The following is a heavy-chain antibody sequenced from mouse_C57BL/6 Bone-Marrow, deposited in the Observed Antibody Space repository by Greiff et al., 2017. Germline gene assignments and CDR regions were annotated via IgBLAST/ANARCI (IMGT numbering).Heavy chain of an antibody. Sequence: EVQLQQSGGGLVQPGGSLKLSCAASGFTFSDYYMYWVRQTPEKRLEWVAYISNGGGSTYYPDTVKGRFTISRDNAKNTLYLQMSRLKSEDTAMYYCARRPDYYGSSYWYFDVWGTGTTVTVSS. V-gene: IGHV5-12*01. CDR3: ARRPDYYGSSYWYFDV. J-gene: IGHJ1*03. CDR2: ISNGGGST. D-gene: IGHD1-1*01. CDR1: GFTFSDYY.